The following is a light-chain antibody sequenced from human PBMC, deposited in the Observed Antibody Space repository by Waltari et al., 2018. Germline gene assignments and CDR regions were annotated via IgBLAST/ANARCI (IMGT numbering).Light chain of an antibody. CDR2: LGS. V-gene: IGKV2-28*01. CDR3: MQSLQTSYT. CDR1: QSLLHRNGYNY. Sequence: DIVMTQSPLSLPVTPGEPASIPCRSSQSLLHRNGYNYLDWYLQKPGQSPQLLIYLGSTRASGVPDRFSGSGSGTDFTLKVSRVEAEDVGVYYCMQSLQTSYTFGQGTKLEIK. J-gene: IGKJ2*01.